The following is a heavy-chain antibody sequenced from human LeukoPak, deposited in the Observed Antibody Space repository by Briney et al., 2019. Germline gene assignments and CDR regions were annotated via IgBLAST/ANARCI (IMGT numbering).Heavy chain of an antibody. CDR1: GFTFSSYE. Sequence: GGSLRLSCAASGFTFSSYEMNWVRQAPGKGLEWVSYISSSGRTIYYADSVKGRFTISRDNAKNSLYLQMNSLRAEDTAVYYCARGDCSGTSCQDYYYGMDVWGKGTTVTVSS. CDR3: ARGDCSGTSCQDYYYGMDV. CDR2: ISSSGRTI. V-gene: IGHV3-48*03. D-gene: IGHD2-2*01. J-gene: IGHJ6*04.